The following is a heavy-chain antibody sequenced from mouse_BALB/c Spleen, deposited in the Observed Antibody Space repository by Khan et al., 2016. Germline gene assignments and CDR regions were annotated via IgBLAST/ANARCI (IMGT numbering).Heavy chain of an antibody. V-gene: IGHV1-7*01. J-gene: IGHJ1*01. CDR2: INPSTGST. CDR1: DYTFTTYW. CDR3: AREGGYYHGSSWHIDV. Sequence: QVQLKESGAELAKPGASVKMSCKASDYTFTTYWMHWVKQRPGQGLEWIGYINPSTGSTEYNQRFKDKATLTADKSSSTAYMQFSSLTSEDSAVYYCAREGGYYHGSSWHIDVWGAGTTVTGSS. D-gene: IGHD1-1*01.